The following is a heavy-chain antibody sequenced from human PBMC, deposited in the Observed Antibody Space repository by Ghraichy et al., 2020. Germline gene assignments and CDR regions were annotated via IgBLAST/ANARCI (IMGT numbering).Heavy chain of an antibody. CDR2: INPNSDAT. Sequence: ASVKVSCKASGYTFTGYYMNWVRQAPGQGLEWMGWINPNSDATNYAQKFQGRVTMTTDTSISTAYMELRRLRSDDTAVYYCARGYGFADYWGQGTLVTVSS. CDR1: GYTFTGYY. CDR3: ARGYGFADY. J-gene: IGHJ4*02. D-gene: IGHD3-10*01. V-gene: IGHV1-2*02.